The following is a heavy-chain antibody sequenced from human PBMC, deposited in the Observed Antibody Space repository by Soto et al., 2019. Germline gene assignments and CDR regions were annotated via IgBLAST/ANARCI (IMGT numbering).Heavy chain of an antibody. CDR1: GFTFISYA. J-gene: IGHJ6*02. CDR2: ISFDGSTE. Sequence: QVQLVESGGGVVQPGRSLRLSCAASGFTFISYAMHWVRQAPGKGLEWVAVISFDGSTEYYADSVKGRFTISRDNSKNTVYLQMNRPGSEDTAVYYCARSWHGSGSYTHFYYGLDVWGQGTTVTVSS. CDR3: ARSWHGSGSYTHFYYGLDV. D-gene: IGHD3-10*01. V-gene: IGHV3-30-3*01.